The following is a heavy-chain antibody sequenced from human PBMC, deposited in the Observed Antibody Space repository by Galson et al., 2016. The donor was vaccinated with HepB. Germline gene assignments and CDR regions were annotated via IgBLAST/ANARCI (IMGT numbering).Heavy chain of an antibody. D-gene: IGHD6-19*01. Sequence: SLRLSCAASRFTFSRYGMHWVRQAPGKGLEWVAVISSDGSNKYYADSLKGRFTISRDNSKNTLYLQMNSLRPEDTAVYYCAEDRPYSSGWSGEIGSWGQGTLVTVSS. CDR2: ISSDGSNK. CDR3: AEDRPYSSGWSGEIGS. CDR1: RFTFSRYG. V-gene: IGHV3-30*18. J-gene: IGHJ4*02.